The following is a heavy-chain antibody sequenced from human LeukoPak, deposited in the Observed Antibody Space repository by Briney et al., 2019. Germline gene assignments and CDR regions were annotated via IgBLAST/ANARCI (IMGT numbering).Heavy chain of an antibody. J-gene: IGHJ6*03. Sequence: ASVKVSCKASGYTFTGYYMHWARQAPGQGLEWMGWINPNSGGTNYAQKFQGRVTMTRDTSISTAYMELSRLRSDDTAVYYCARDQAPAAQYYYYYYMDVWGKGTTVTVSS. CDR1: GYTFTGYY. CDR3: ARDQAPAAQYYYYYYMDV. V-gene: IGHV1-2*02. D-gene: IGHD6-13*01. CDR2: INPNSGGT.